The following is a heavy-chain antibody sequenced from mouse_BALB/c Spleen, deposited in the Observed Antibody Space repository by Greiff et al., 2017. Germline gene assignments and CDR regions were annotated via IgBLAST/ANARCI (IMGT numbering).Heavy chain of an antibody. J-gene: IGHJ1*01. V-gene: IGHV4-1*02. CDR2: INPDSSTI. CDR1: GFDFSSYW. D-gene: IGHD2-1*01. Sequence: EVKVIESGGGLVQPGGSLKLSCAASGFDFSSYWMSWVRQAPGKGLEWIGEINPDSSTINYTPSLKDKFIISRDNAKNTLYLQMSKVRSEDTALYYCARPRFYYGNYFDVWGAGTTVTVSS. CDR3: ARPRFYYGNYFDV.